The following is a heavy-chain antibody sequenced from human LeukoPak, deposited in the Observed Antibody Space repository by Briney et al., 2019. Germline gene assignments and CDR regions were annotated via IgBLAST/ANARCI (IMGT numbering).Heavy chain of an antibody. CDR1: GGSISSSSYY. CDR3: AITGPEDY. Sequence: PSETLSLTCTVSGGSISSSSYYWGWIRQPPGKGLEWIGSIYYSGSTYYNPSLKCRVTISVDTSKNQFSLKLSSVTAADTAVYYCAITGPEDYWGQGTLVTVSS. D-gene: IGHD1-14*01. CDR2: IYYSGST. J-gene: IGHJ4*02. V-gene: IGHV4-39*01.